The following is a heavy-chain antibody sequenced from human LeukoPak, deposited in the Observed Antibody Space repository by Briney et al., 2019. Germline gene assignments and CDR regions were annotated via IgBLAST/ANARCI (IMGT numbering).Heavy chain of an antibody. V-gene: IGHV1-18*01. Sequence: ASVKVSCEASGYTFTSYGISWVRQAPGQGLEWMAWISVNNGNTKTAQNLQSRVTLTTDTSTSTAYMELRSLRFDDTAVYYCARDANYNQDYWGQGTLVTVSS. J-gene: IGHJ4*02. D-gene: IGHD3-10*01. CDR1: GYTFTSYG. CDR3: ARDANYNQDY. CDR2: ISVNNGNT.